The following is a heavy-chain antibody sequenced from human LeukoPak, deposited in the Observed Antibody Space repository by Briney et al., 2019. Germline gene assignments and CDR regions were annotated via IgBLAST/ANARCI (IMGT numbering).Heavy chain of an antibody. CDR1: GGSVTSTNW. Sequence: PSGTLSLTCGVSGGSVTSTNWWTWIRQPPGKGLEWIGEVHINGNTNYNPALYGRVTMSVDTSDNHVSLELTSLTAADTAVYFCAREGGPYRPLDYSGQGTLVTVTS. CDR2: VHINGNT. J-gene: IGHJ4*02. D-gene: IGHD3-16*02. CDR3: AREGGPYRPLDY. V-gene: IGHV4-4*02.